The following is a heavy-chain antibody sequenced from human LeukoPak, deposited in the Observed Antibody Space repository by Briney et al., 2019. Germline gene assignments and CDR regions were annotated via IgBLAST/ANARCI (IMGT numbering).Heavy chain of an antibody. V-gene: IGHV5-51*01. CDR1: GYSFSTYW. J-gene: IGHJ4*02. CDR2: IYPGGSET. Sequence: GESLKISCKGLGYSFSTYWNAWVRQRLGKGLEWMGIIYPGGSETRYDPSFQGQVTISADTSTSTAYLQWSSLRASDTAMYCCARASRDGYNQNFDHWGQGTQVTVSS. CDR3: ARASRDGYNQNFDH. D-gene: IGHD5-24*01.